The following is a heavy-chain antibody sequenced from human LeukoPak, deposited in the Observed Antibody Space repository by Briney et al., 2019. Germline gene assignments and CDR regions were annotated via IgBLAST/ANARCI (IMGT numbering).Heavy chain of an antibody. V-gene: IGHV1-69*13. CDR3: ARDQAVSTGGWFDP. J-gene: IGHJ5*02. D-gene: IGHD4-17*01. CDR2: IIPIFGTA. Sequence: GASVKVSCKASGGTFSSYAISWVRQAPGQGLEWMGGIIPIFGTANYAQKFQGRVTITADESTSTAYMELSSLRCEDTAVYYCARDQAVSTGGWFDPWGQGTLVTVSS. CDR1: GGTFSSYA.